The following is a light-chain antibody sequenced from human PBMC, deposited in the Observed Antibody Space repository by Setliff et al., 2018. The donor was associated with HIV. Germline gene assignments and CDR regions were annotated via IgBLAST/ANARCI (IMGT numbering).Light chain of an antibody. CDR2: DVS. CDR3: CSYTGSGYV. V-gene: IGLV2-14*03. CDR1: SSDVGASNF. Sequence: QSALAQPASVSGSPGQSITISCTGTSSDVGASNFVSWYQQHPGKAPKLIIYDVSNRPSGVSIRFSGSKSGNTASLTISGLQAEDETDYYCCSYTGSGYVFGTGTKVTVL. J-gene: IGLJ1*01.